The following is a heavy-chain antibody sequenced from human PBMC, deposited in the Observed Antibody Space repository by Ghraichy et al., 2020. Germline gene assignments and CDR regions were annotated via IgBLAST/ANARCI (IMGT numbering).Heavy chain of an antibody. D-gene: IGHD5-12*01. Sequence: GGSLRLSCAASGFTFSNFYMSWVRQVPGKGLEWVASIFKEGSEKYNVDSVKGRFTISRDNAENSLYLQMDSLRAEDTAVYYCVRDGYDEYWNLDYWGQGTLVTVSA. J-gene: IGHJ4*02. V-gene: IGHV3-7*01. CDR2: IFKEGSEK. CDR3: VRDGYDEYWNLDY. CDR1: GFTFSNFY.